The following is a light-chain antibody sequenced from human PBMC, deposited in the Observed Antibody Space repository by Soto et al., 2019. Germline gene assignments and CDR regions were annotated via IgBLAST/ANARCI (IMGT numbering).Light chain of an antibody. CDR3: LQDYNYPYT. Sequence: DIQMTQSPSTLSASVGDRVTITCRASQSIKSWLAWYQQKPGKAPKLLIYEASSLESGVPSRFGGSGSGTEFTLTISSLQPDDFATYYCLQDYNYPYTFGQGTKLEIK. J-gene: IGKJ2*01. CDR1: QSIKSW. V-gene: IGKV1-5*03. CDR2: EAS.